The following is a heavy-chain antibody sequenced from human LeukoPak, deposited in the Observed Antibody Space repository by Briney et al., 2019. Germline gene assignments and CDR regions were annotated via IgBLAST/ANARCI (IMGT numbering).Heavy chain of an antibody. J-gene: IGHJ3*01. CDR2: ISSSGSTI. Sequence: GGSLRLYCAASGFTFSSYDMNWVRQAPGKGLEWVSYISSSGSTIYYADSVKGRFTISRDNAKNSLYLQMNRLRDEDTAVYYCAKGVEWHIVATTAFDLWGQGTMVTVSS. CDR3: AKGVEWHIVATTAFDL. CDR1: GFTFSSYD. D-gene: IGHD5-12*01. V-gene: IGHV3-48*03.